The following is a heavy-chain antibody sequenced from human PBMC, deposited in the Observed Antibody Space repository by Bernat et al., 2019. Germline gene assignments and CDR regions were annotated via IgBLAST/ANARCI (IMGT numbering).Heavy chain of an antibody. CDR1: GFTFSSYA. CDR2: ISYDGSNE. V-gene: IGHV3-30*01. J-gene: IGHJ4*02. D-gene: IGHD6-19*01. Sequence: QVQLVESGGGVVQPGRSLRLSCAASGFTFSSYAMHWVRQAPGKGLEWVAVISYDGSNEYYADSVKGRFTIFRDNSKNTVYLQMNSLRAEDTAVYYCARGYSSGWYGDFDYWGQGTLVTVSS. CDR3: ARGYSSGWYGDFDY.